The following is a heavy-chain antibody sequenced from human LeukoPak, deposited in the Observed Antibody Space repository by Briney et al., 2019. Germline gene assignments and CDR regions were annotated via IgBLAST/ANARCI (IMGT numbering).Heavy chain of an antibody. CDR3: ARKVYWYDTSDYHYFDS. CDR2: INPNSGDT. D-gene: IGHD3-22*01. Sequence: ASVKVSCKTSGDTFSDYYIHWVRQAPGQGLEWMGWINPNSGDTNYAQKFLGRVTMTRDTSISTAYIELSRLKSDDTAVYYCARKVYWYDTSDYHYFDSWGQGTLVTVSS. CDR1: GDTFSDYY. V-gene: IGHV1-2*02. J-gene: IGHJ4*02.